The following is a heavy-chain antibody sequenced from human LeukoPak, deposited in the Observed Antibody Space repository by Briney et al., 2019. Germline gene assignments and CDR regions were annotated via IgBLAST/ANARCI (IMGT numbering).Heavy chain of an antibody. V-gene: IGHV1-69*04. D-gene: IGHD1-26*01. CDR2: IIPILGIA. CDR1: GGTFSSYA. J-gene: IGHJ5*02. CDR3: AREGGSYFRWFDP. Sequence: SVKVSCKASGGTFSSYAISWVRQAPGQGLEWMGRIIPILGIANYAQKFQGRVTITADKSTSTAYMELSRLRSDDTAVYYCAREGGSYFRWFDPWGQGTLVTVSS.